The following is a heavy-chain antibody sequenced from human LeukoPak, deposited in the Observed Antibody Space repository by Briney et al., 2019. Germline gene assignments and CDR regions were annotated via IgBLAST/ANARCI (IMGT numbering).Heavy chain of an antibody. Sequence: SETLSLTCTVSGGSISSYYWSWIRQPPGKGLEWIGRIHTSGTTNHNPSLKSRVTMSVDTSMNQFSLKLSSVTAADTAVYYCARLGDSSSSGIDYWGQGTLVTVSS. V-gene: IGHV4-4*07. J-gene: IGHJ4*02. CDR2: IHTSGTT. CDR1: GGSISSYY. CDR3: ARLGDSSSSGIDY. D-gene: IGHD6-6*01.